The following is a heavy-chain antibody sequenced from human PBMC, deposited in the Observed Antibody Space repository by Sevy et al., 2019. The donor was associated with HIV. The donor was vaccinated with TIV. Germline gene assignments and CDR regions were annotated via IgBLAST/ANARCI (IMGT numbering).Heavy chain of an antibody. Sequence: SETLSLTCTVSGGSISSYYWSWIRQPPGKGLEWIGYIYYSGSTNYNPSLKSRVTISVDTSKNQFSLKLSTVTAADTAVYYCARGYSSSSHYYYYSMDVWGKGTTVTVSS. CDR1: GGSISSYY. D-gene: IGHD6-6*01. J-gene: IGHJ6*03. CDR3: ARGYSSSSHYYYYSMDV. V-gene: IGHV4-59*01. CDR2: IYYSGST.